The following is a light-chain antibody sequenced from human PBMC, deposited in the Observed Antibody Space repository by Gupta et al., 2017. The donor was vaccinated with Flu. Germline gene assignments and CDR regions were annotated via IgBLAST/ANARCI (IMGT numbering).Light chain of an antibody. CDR2: QDN. J-gene: IGLJ3*02. Sequence: QSPLTQPPSVSAAAVQKVTISCSGSRTNIGNYFVSWYKQFPGAAPNLLIYQDNKRPSGIPDRFSGSKSGTSATLDITGLQTGDEADYYCGTWDNTLSGSGVCGGGTKVTGL. CDR3: GTWDNTLSGSGV. CDR1: RTNIGNYF. V-gene: IGLV1-51*01.